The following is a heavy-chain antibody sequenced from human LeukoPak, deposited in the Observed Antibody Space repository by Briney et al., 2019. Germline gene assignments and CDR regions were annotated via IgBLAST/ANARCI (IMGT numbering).Heavy chain of an antibody. CDR1: GGSISTYY. D-gene: IGHD4-17*01. V-gene: IGHV4-59*01. CDR3: ARVPTVTFFDY. J-gene: IGHJ4*02. CDR2: IYYSGST. Sequence: SETLSLTCTVSGGSISTYYWSWIRQPPGKGLEYIGYIYYSGSTNYNPSLKSRVTISLDTSKNQFSLKLSSVTAADTAVYYCARVPTVTFFDYWGQGTLVTVSS.